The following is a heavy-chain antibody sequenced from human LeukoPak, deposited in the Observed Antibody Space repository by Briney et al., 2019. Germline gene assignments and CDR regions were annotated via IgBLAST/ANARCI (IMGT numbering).Heavy chain of an antibody. J-gene: IGHJ3*02. CDR2: ISWNSGSI. D-gene: IGHD3-10*01. CDR1: GFTFDDYA. CDR3: ATSITMVRGVIWGAFDI. V-gene: IGHV3-9*01. Sequence: GRSLRPSCAASGFTFDDYAMHWVRQAPGKGLEWVSGISWNSGSIGYADSVKGRFTISRDNAKNSLYLQMNSLRAEDTAVYYCATSITMVRGVIWGAFDIWGQGTMVTVSS.